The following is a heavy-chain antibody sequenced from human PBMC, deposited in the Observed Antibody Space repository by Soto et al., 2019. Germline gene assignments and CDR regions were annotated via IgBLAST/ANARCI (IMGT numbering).Heavy chain of an antibody. CDR1: GGSISSYY. Sequence: QVQLQESGPGLVKPSESLSLTCAVSGGSISSYYWSWIRQPPGKGLEWIGYIYYSGSTNYNPSLKSRVTISVDTSKNQFSLKLTSVTAADTAVYYRARSRYTSGWWTPPFDYWGQGTLVTVSS. D-gene: IGHD6-19*01. CDR3: ARSRYTSGWWTPPFDY. J-gene: IGHJ4*02. CDR2: IYYSGST. V-gene: IGHV4-59*01.